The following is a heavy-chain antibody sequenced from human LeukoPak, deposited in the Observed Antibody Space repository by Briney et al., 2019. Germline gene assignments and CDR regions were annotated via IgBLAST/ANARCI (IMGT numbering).Heavy chain of an antibody. CDR2: IYTSGST. J-gene: IGHJ4*02. CDR3: ARTFYSSGLLDY. Sequence: PSETLSLTCAVYGGSFSGYYWSWIRQPPGKGLEWIGRIYTSGSTNYNPSLKSRVTISVDTSKNQFSLKLSSVTAADTAVYYCARTFYSSGLLDYWGQGTLVTVSS. V-gene: IGHV4-59*10. CDR1: GGSFSGYY. D-gene: IGHD6-19*01.